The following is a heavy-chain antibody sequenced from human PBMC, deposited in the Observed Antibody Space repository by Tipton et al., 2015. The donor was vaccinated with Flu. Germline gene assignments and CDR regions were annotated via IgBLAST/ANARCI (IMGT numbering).Heavy chain of an antibody. D-gene: IGHD4-23*01. CDR1: NGSINRAGFY. CDR3: AKLSDYGGDY. V-gene: IGHV4-31*03. CDR2: IYYSGTT. J-gene: IGHJ4*01. Sequence: TLSLTCIVSNGSINRAGFYWHRIRQHPEKGLEWIGYIYYSGTTYYNPSLQSRVSISIDTSKNHLSLRLDSGTAADTAIYYCAKLSDYGGDYWGQGTLVTVSS.